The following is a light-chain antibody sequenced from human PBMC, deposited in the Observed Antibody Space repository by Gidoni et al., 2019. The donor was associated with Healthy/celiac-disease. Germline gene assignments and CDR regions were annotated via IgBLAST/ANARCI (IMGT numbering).Light chain of an antibody. CDR3: QQYDNPALT. V-gene: IGKV1-33*01. CDR1: PDISNY. CDR2: DAS. Sequence: QMTQSPSSLSASVGARVTITYQASPDISNYLNWYQQKPGKAPKLLIYDASNLETGVPSRFSGSGSGTDFTFTIISLQPEDIATYYCQQYDNPALTFGGWTKVEIK. J-gene: IGKJ4*01.